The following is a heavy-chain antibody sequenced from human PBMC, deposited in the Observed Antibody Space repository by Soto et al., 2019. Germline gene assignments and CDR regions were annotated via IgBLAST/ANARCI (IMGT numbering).Heavy chain of an antibody. D-gene: IGHD1-26*01. CDR2: ISYDGSNK. J-gene: IGHJ3*02. V-gene: IGHV3-30*18. Sequence: GGSLRLSCAASGFTFMSYGMHWGRQAPAKGLEWVAVISYDGSNKYYEDSVKGRFTISRDNSKNTLYLQMNSLRAEDTGVYYCAKGGVGSTSNAFDIWGQGTMVTVSS. CDR3: AKGGVGSTSNAFDI. CDR1: GFTFMSYG.